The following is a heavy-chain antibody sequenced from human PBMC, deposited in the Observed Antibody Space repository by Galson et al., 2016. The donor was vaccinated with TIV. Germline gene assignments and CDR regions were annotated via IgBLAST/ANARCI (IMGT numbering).Heavy chain of an antibody. CDR1: GFTFEHYG. Sequence: SLRLSCAASGFTFEHYGMHWVRQAPGKGLEWVSGISSNSVYLGYADSVQGRFTISRDNATKSLDLQMNSLRPEDTALYYCAKGRGYGYGYPQDYYYGMDVWGQGTTVTVSS. CDR3: AKGRGYGYGYPQDYYYGMDV. V-gene: IGHV3-9*01. D-gene: IGHD5-18*01. J-gene: IGHJ6*02. CDR2: ISSNSVYL.